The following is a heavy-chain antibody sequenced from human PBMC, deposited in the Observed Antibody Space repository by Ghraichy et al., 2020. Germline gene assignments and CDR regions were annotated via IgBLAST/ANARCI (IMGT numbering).Heavy chain of an antibody. V-gene: IGHV3-23*01. Sequence: LSLTCAASGFTFSTYAMSWVRQAPGKGLEWVSALRCSCDSTYYADSVKGRFTISRDNSKNTLYLQMNSLSVEDTAVYFCAKGRSTTNHYDYWGQGTLVTVSS. CDR3: AKGRSTTNHYDY. J-gene: IGHJ4*02. CDR2: LRCSCDST. D-gene: IGHD2/OR15-2a*01. CDR1: GFTFSTYA.